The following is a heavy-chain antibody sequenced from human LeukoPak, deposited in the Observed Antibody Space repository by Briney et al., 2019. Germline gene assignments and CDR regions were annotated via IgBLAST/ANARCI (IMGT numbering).Heavy chain of an antibody. J-gene: IGHJ4*02. CDR3: ARDSPLGGY. Sequence: PGRSLRLSCAASGFTFNSYAMHWVRQAPGKGLEWVAVISYDGSNKYYADSVKGRFTISRDNSKNTLYLQMNSLRAEDTAVYYCARDSPLGGYWGQGTLVTVSS. CDR2: ISYDGSNK. CDR1: GFTFNSYA. V-gene: IGHV3-30*01. D-gene: IGHD2-15*01.